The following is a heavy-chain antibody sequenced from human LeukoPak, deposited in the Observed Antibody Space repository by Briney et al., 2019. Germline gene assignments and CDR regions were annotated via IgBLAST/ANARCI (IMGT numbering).Heavy chain of an antibody. V-gene: IGHV1-69*04. J-gene: IGHJ5*02. D-gene: IGHD2-2*01. CDR1: GGTFSSYT. CDR3: ARDPPPGYCISTSFFP. Sequence: SVKVSCKASGGTFSSYTISWVRQAPGQGLEWMGRIIPILGIANYAQKFQGRVTITADKSTSTAYMEPSSLRSEDPAVYYCARDPPPGYCISTSFFPWGRGPLATVSS. CDR2: IIPILGIA.